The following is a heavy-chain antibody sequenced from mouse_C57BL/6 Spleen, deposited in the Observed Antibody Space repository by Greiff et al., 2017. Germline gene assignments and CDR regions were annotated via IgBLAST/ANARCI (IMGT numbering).Heavy chain of an antibody. V-gene: IGHV1-64*01. CDR1: GYTFTSYW. Sequence: VQLQQPGAELVKPGASVRLSCKASGYTFTSYWTHWVKQRPGQGLEWIGMIHPNSGSTNYNEKFKSKATLTVDKSSSTAYMQLSSLTSEDSAVYYCAKAYYSNSYYAMDYWGQGTSVTVSS. CDR3: AKAYYSNSYYAMDY. J-gene: IGHJ4*01. D-gene: IGHD2-5*01. CDR2: IHPNSGST.